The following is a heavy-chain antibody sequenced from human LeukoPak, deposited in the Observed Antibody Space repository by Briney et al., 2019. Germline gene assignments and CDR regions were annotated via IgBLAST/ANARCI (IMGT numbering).Heavy chain of an antibody. CDR1: GFTFSSYS. CDR2: ISSSSSYI. J-gene: IGHJ6*02. Sequence: GGSLRLSCAASGFTFSSYSMNWVRQAPGKGLEWVSSISSSSSYIYYADSVKGRFTISRDNAKNSLYLQMNSLRAEDTAVYYCARASFLGDCSSTSCYTSGPSGMDVWGQGTTVTVSS. CDR3: ARASFLGDCSSTSCYTSGPSGMDV. V-gene: IGHV3-21*01. D-gene: IGHD2-2*02.